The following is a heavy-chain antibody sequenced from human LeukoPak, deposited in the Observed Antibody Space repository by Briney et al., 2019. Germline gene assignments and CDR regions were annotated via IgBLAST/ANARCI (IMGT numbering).Heavy chain of an antibody. V-gene: IGHV4-34*01. Sequence: PSETLSLTCAVYGGSSSGYYWSWIRQPPGKGLEWIGEINHSGSTNYNPSLKSRVTISVDTSKNQFSLKLSSVTAADTAVYYCARGGGVYTFSGYYYGMDVWGQGTTVTVSS. CDR2: INHSGST. CDR1: GGSSSGYY. CDR3: ARGGGVYTFSGYYYGMDV. J-gene: IGHJ6*02. D-gene: IGHD2-8*01.